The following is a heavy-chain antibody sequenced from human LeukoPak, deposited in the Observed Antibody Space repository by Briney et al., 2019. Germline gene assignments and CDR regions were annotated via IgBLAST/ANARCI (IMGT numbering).Heavy chain of an antibody. J-gene: IGHJ4*02. Sequence: SETLSLTCTVSGGSISSYYWSWIRQPPGKGLEWIGSIYHSGSTYYNPSLKSRVTISVDTSKNQFSLKLSSVTAADTAVYYCARAILSGYPDSWGQGTLVIVFS. CDR3: ARAILSGYPDS. D-gene: IGHD3-3*01. V-gene: IGHV4-59*08. CDR2: IYHSGST. CDR1: GGSISSYY.